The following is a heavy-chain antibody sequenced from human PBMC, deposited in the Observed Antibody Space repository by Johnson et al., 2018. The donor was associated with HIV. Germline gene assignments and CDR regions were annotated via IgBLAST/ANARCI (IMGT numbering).Heavy chain of an antibody. Sequence: QMLLVESGGGLVKPGGSLRLSCAASGFTFSDYYMSWIRQAPGKVLEWVSYISSRGSTLYYADPVKGPFTISRDNAKNTLYLQMHSLGVEDTAMFYCARTPSAGVDNHDPLDIWGQGTMVPVSS. D-gene: IGHD3-3*01. CDR2: ISSRGSTL. CDR3: ARTPSAGVDNHDPLDI. CDR1: GFTFSDYY. J-gene: IGHJ3*02. V-gene: IGHV3-11*04.